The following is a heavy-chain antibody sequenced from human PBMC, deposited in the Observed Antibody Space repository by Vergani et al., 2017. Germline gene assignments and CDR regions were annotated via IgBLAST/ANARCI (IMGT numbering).Heavy chain of an antibody. CDR1: GGTFSSDA. D-gene: IGHD3-3*01. J-gene: IGHJ5*02. V-gene: IGHV1-69*01. Sequence: QVQLVQSGAEVKKPGSSVKVSCKASGGTFSSDAISWVRQAPGQGLEWMGGIIPIFGTATNAQKFQGRVTITADESTSTAYMELSSLRSEDTAVYYGARAYDFWSGYSNWFDPWGQGTLVTVSS. CDR3: ARAYDFWSGYSNWFDP. CDR2: IIPIFGTA.